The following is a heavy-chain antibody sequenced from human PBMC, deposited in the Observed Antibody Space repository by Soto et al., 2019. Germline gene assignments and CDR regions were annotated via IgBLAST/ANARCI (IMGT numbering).Heavy chain of an antibody. J-gene: IGHJ4*02. CDR1: GYTLTELS. CDR3: ATVLGWAQHRSPPDY. D-gene: IGHD6-19*01. Sequence: ASVKVSCKVSGYTLTELSMHWVRQAPGKGLEWMGGFDPEDGETIYAQKFQGRVTMTEDTSTDTAYMELSSLRSEDTAVYYCATVLGWAQHRSPPDYWGQGTLVTVSS. CDR2: FDPEDGET. V-gene: IGHV1-24*01.